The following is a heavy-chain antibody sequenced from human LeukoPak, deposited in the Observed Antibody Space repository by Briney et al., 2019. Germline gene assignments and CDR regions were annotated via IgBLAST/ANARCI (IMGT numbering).Heavy chain of an antibody. Sequence: PGGSLRLSCAASGFTFNSYAMSWVRQAPGKGLEWVSAISGSGASTYYADAVKGWFTISRDNSKNTLYLQMNSLRDEDTAVYYCAKDGDRAFDYWGQGTLVTVSS. V-gene: IGHV3-23*01. J-gene: IGHJ4*02. CDR1: GFTFNSYA. D-gene: IGHD7-27*01. CDR2: ISGSGAST. CDR3: AKDGDRAFDY.